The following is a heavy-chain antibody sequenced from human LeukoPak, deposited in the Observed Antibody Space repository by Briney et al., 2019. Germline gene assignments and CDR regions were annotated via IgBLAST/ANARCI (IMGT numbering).Heavy chain of an antibody. D-gene: IGHD3-3*01. Sequence: GASVKVSCKASGGTFSSYAISWVRQAPGQGLEWMGGIIPIFGTANYAQKFQGRVTITADESTSTAYMELSSLRSEDTAVYYCAREGTYSDYWSGYFEYWGQGTRVIVSS. CDR3: AREGTYSDYWSGYFEY. CDR2: IIPIFGTA. V-gene: IGHV1-69*01. J-gene: IGHJ4*02. CDR1: GGTFSSYA.